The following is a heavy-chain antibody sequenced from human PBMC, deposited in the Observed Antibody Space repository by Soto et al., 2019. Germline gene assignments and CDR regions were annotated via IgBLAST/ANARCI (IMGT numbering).Heavy chain of an antibody. CDR3: ARADPAYCGGDCYSTPLFFDR. D-gene: IGHD2-21*01. V-gene: IGHV4-31*03. Sequence: QVQLQESGPGLVKPSQTLSLTCSVSGASISSGGYYWSWIRQNPGKGLEWMGYIYHSGSPFYNPSLESRVTISVDTSKNQFSLNLSSVTAADTAVYYCARADPAYCGGDCYSTPLFFDRWGQGTLVTVSS. CDR1: GASISSGGYY. CDR2: IYHSGSP. J-gene: IGHJ4*02.